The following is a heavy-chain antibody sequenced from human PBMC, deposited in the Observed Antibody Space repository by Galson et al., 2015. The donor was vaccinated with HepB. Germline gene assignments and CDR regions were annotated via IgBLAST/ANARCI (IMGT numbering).Heavy chain of an antibody. CDR2: ISYDGSNK. V-gene: IGHV3-30-3*01. Sequence: SLRLSCAASGFTFSSYAMHWVRQAPGKGLEWVAVISYDGSNKYYADSVKGRFTISRDNSKNTLYLQMNSLRAEDTAVYYCARGAAAEENYFDYWGQGTLVTVSS. CDR3: ARGAAAEENYFDY. CDR1: GFTFSSYA. D-gene: IGHD6-13*01. J-gene: IGHJ4*02.